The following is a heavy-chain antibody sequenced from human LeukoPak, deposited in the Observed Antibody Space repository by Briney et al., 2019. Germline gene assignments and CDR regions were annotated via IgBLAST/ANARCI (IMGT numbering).Heavy chain of an antibody. Sequence: SVKVSCKASGYTFTGYYMHWVRQAPGQGLEWMGWINPNSGGTNYAQKFQGWVTMTRDTSISTAYMELSRLRSDDTAVYYCARDRNDYVWGSYRYTGGFDYWGQGTLVTVSS. J-gene: IGHJ4*02. CDR1: GYTFTGYY. CDR2: INPNSGGT. CDR3: ARDRNDYVWGSYRYTGGFDY. V-gene: IGHV1-2*04. D-gene: IGHD3-16*02.